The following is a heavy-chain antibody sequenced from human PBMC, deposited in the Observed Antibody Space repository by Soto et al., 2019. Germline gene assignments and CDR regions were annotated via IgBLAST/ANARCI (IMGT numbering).Heavy chain of an antibody. CDR1: GGSISSSSYY. CDR2: IYYSGST. D-gene: IGHD5-18*01. CDR3: ARGLDTAMVEYFDP. Sequence: PSETLSLTCTVSGGSISSSSYYWGWIRQPPGKGLEWIGSIYYSGSTYYNPSLKSRVTISVDTSKNQFSLKLSSVTAADTAVYYCARGLDTAMVEYFDPWGQGTLVTVSS. J-gene: IGHJ5*02. V-gene: IGHV4-39*07.